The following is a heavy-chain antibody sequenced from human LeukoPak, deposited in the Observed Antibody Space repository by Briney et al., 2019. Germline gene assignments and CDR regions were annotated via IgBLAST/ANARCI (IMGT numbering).Heavy chain of an antibody. Sequence: PGGSLRLSCAASGFTFSSYEMNWVRQAPGKGLEWVSYISSSGSTIYYADSVKGRFTISRDNAKNSLYLQMNSLRAEDTAVYYCARDRNYYYSGMDVWGKGTTVTVSS. CDR3: ARDRNYYYSGMDV. V-gene: IGHV3-48*03. CDR1: GFTFSSYE. J-gene: IGHJ6*04. CDR2: ISSSGSTI.